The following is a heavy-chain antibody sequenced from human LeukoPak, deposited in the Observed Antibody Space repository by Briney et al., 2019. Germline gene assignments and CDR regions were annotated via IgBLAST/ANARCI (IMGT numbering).Heavy chain of an antibody. D-gene: IGHD1-14*01. CDR2: INHSGST. CDR1: GGSFSGYY. V-gene: IGHV4-34*01. J-gene: IGHJ4*02. CDR3: ARGRNVADRMYYFDY. Sequence: PSETLSLTCAVYGGSFSGYYWSWIRQPPGKGLEWIGEINHSGSTNYNPSLKSRVTISVDTSKNQFSLKLSSVTAADTAVYYCARGRNVADRMYYFDYWGQGTLVTVSS.